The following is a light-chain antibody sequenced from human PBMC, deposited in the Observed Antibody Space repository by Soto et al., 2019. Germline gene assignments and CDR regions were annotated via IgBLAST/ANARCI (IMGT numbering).Light chain of an antibody. Sequence: DIQMTQSTSSLSASVGDRVTITCRASQGISNFLAWYQQKPGKVPKLLISAESTLQSGVPSRFSGSGSGTDFTLTITSLQPEDVATYYCQKYSSVITFGQGTRLEIK. CDR3: QKYSSVIT. CDR2: AES. CDR1: QGISNF. V-gene: IGKV1-27*01. J-gene: IGKJ5*01.